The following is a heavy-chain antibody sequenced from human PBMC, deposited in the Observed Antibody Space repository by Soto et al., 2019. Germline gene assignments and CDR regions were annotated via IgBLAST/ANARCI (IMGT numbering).Heavy chain of an antibody. J-gene: IGHJ4*02. D-gene: IGHD3-10*02. Sequence: GGTLRLSCAASGFSISDHYRSGSRQAPGKGLEWVSYSSNSGTFTKYADSVKGRFSISRDNAKNSLYLEINSLRVEDTAIYYCARSGDNYNVLDYWGQGTPVTVSS. CDR3: ARSGDNYNVLDY. V-gene: IGHV3-11*03. CDR2: SSNSGTFT. CDR1: GFSISDHY.